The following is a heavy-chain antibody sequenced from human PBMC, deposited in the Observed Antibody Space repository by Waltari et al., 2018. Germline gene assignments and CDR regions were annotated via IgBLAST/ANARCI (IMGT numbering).Heavy chain of an antibody. J-gene: IGHJ6*03. D-gene: IGHD3-10*02. CDR3: AGESVQYYYYYLDV. CDR2: SSPNFSAA. Sequence: QVQLVQSAAEVKKTGSSAKVSCKATGGTFSSNAISRVRQAPGQGLEWWGSSSPNFSAANYAQKFHGRLTITPDESTSTAYMELSSLGSEDTAVYYYAGESVQYYYYYLDVWGKGTTVIVSS. V-gene: IGHV1-69*15. CDR1: GGTFSSNA.